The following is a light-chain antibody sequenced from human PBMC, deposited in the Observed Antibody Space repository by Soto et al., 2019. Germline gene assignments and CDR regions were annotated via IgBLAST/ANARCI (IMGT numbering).Light chain of an antibody. Sequence: QSVLTQPTSASGTPGQRVTISCSGSNSNIGRSTVNWYQQLPGTAPKLLIYTNTERPSGVPDRFSGSRSGTSASLAITGLQADDEAYYYCASWDERLNGYMIFGGGTKVTVL. CDR3: ASWDERLNGYMI. CDR2: TNT. CDR1: NSNIGRST. J-gene: IGLJ2*01. V-gene: IGLV1-44*01.